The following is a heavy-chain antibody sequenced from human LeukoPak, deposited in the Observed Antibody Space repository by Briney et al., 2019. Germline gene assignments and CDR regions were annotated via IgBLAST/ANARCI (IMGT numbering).Heavy chain of an antibody. D-gene: IGHD6-19*01. J-gene: IGHJ4*02. Sequence: SVKVSCKASGGTFSSYAISWVRQAPGQGLEWMGGIIPIFGTANYAQKFQGRVTITADESTSTACMELSSLRSEDTAVYYCAILNSSGWYLDYWGQGTLVTVSS. V-gene: IGHV1-69*01. CDR1: GGTFSSYA. CDR3: AILNSSGWYLDY. CDR2: IIPIFGTA.